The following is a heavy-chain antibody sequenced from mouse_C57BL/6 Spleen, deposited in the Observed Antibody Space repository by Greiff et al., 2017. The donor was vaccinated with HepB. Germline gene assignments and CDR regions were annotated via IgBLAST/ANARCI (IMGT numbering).Heavy chain of an antibody. Sequence: VQLQQSGAELVKPGASVKISCKASGYAFSSHWMNWVKQRPGKGLEWIGQIYPGDGDTNYNGKFKGKATLTADKSSRTAYMQLSSLTSEDAAVQFCARGGEIYDGYFYAMDYWGQGTSVTVAS. CDR3: ARGGEIYDGYFYAMDY. J-gene: IGHJ4*01. D-gene: IGHD2-3*01. V-gene: IGHV1-80*01. CDR1: GYAFSSHW. CDR2: IYPGDGDT.